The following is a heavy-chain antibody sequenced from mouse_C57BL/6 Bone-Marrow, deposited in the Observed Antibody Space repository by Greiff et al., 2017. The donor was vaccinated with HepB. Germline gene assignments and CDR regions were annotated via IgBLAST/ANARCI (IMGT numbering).Heavy chain of an antibody. V-gene: IGHV1-50*01. CDR3: ASYRRWYCDV. Sequence: VQLQQPGAELVKPGASVKLSCKASGYTFTSYWMQWVKQRPGQGLEWIGEIDPSDSYTNYNQKFKGKATLTVDTSSSTAYMQLSSLTSEDSAVYYCASYRRWYCDVWGTGTTVTVSS. J-gene: IGHJ1*03. D-gene: IGHD2-12*01. CDR1: GYTFTSYW. CDR2: IDPSDSYT.